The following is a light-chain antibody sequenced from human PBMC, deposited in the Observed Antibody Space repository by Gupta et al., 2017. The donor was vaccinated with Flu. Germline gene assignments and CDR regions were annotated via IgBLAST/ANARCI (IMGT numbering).Light chain of an antibody. V-gene: IGLV1-47*01. Sequence: QSVLTPPPSASGPPRQRVTISGSGSSSNIGSNYVYWYQQLPGPAPKLLIYRNNQRPSGVPERFSGSKSGTSAALAISGLRAEDEADYYCAAWDDSLSGRVFGGGTKLTVL. CDR3: AAWDDSLSGRV. CDR1: SSNIGSNY. J-gene: IGLJ3*02. CDR2: RNN.